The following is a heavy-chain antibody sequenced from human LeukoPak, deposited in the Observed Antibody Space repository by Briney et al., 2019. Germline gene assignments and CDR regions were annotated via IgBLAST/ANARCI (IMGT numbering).Heavy chain of an antibody. CDR2: INHSGST. D-gene: IGHD2-21*01. V-gene: IGHV4-34*01. CDR1: GGSFSGYY. CDR3: ARQPVVVIADPFDY. Sequence: SETLSLTCAVYGGSFSGYYWSWIRQPPGKGLEWIGEINHSGSTNYNPSLKSRVTISVDTSKNQFSLKLSSVPAADTAVYYCARQPVVVIADPFDYWGQGTLVTVSS. J-gene: IGHJ4*02.